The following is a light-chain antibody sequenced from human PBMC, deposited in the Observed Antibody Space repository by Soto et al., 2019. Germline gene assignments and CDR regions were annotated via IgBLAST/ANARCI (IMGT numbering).Light chain of an antibody. V-gene: IGKV2-40*01. CDR2: APS. CDR1: QSLLDSAYGNTY. Sequence: IVLTQTPLSLPVTPGEPASISCRSSQSLLDSAYGNTYLDWYLQKPGQSPQILIYAPSYRASGVPDRFSGSGSGTYFTLKISSVEAEDVGVYYCMKRIEFPITCGQGTRLEIK. CDR3: MKRIEFPIT. J-gene: IGKJ5*01.